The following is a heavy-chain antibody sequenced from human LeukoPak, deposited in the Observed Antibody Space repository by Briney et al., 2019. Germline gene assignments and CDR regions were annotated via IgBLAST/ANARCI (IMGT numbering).Heavy chain of an antibody. CDR3: AREPIAARLRYYYYGMDV. V-gene: IGHV1-2*02. CDR1: GYTFTGYY. Sequence: EASVKVSCKASGYTFTGYYMHWVRQAPGQGLEWMGWINPNSGGTNYAQKFQGRVTMTRDTSISTAYMELSRLRSDDTAVYYCAREPIAARLRYYYYGMDVWGQGTTVTVSS. D-gene: IGHD6-6*01. J-gene: IGHJ6*02. CDR2: INPNSGGT.